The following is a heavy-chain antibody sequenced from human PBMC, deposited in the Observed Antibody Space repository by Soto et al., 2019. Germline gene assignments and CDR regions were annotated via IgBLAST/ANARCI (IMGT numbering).Heavy chain of an antibody. CDR3: ARDPGLRYYDFWRGYYYYFDY. CDR2: ISAYNGNT. Sequence: ASVKVSCKASGYTFTSYGISWVRQAPGQGLEWMGWISAYNGNTNYAQKLQGRVTMTTDTSTSTAYMELRSLRSDDTAVYYCARDPGLRYYDFWRGYYYYFDYWGQATLVTVSS. J-gene: IGHJ4*02. CDR1: GYTFTSYG. V-gene: IGHV1-18*01. D-gene: IGHD3-3*01.